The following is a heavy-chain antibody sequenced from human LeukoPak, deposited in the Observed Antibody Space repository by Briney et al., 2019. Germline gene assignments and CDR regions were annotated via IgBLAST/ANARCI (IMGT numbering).Heavy chain of an antibody. CDR2: INHSGST. J-gene: IGHJ5*02. CDR3: AKVQIQLWLRGVYWFDP. V-gene: IGHV4-34*01. D-gene: IGHD5-18*01. Sequence: SETLYLTCAVYGGSFSGYYWSWIRQPPGKGLEWIGEINHSGSTNYNPSLKSRVTISVDTSKNQFSLKLSSVTAADTAVYYCAKVQIQLWLRGVYWFDPWGQGTLVTVSS. CDR1: GGSFSGYY.